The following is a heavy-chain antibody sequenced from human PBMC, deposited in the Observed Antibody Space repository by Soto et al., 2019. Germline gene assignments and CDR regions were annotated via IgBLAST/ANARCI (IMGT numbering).Heavy chain of an antibody. Sequence: QVQLVESGGGVVQPGRSLRLSCAASGFTFSSYGMHWVRQAPGKGLEWMAVISYDGSNKYYADSVKGRFTISRDNSKNTLYLQMNSLRAEDTAVYYCAKEGTGTTLTNYYYGMDVWGQGTTVTVSS. CDR3: AKEGTGTTLTNYYYGMDV. CDR1: GFTFSSYG. J-gene: IGHJ6*02. D-gene: IGHD1-7*01. V-gene: IGHV3-30*18. CDR2: ISYDGSNK.